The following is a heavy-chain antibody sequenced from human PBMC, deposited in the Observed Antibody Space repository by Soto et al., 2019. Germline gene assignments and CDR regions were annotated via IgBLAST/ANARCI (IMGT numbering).Heavy chain of an antibody. CDR2: ISYDGSNK. Sequence: GGSLRLSCAASGFTFSSYAMHWVRQAPGKGLEWVAVISYDGSNKYYADSVKGRFTISRDNSKNTLYLQMNSLRAEDTAAYYCAREHGSGSYSYYYYYYGMDVWGQGTTVTVSS. CDR1: GFTFSSYA. V-gene: IGHV3-30-3*01. D-gene: IGHD3-10*01. J-gene: IGHJ6*02. CDR3: AREHGSGSYSYYYYYYGMDV.